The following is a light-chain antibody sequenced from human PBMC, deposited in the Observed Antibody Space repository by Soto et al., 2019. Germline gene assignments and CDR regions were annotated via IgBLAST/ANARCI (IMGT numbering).Light chain of an antibody. V-gene: IGKV1-6*01. Sequence: AVEMTQSPSSQSASVGDRVTITSRASQAIGSDLAWYQQTPGKAPKLLIYAVSSLQSGVPSRFSGSGSGTDFTLTISSLQPEDSATYYCLQDHNLLTFGGGTKVEI. J-gene: IGKJ4*01. CDR2: AVS. CDR1: QAIGSD. CDR3: LQDHNLLT.